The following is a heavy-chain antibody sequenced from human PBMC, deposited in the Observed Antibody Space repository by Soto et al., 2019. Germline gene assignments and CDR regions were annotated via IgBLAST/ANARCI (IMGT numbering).Heavy chain of an antibody. CDR2: IKEDGSEK. CDR1: GFTFSSYW. V-gene: IGHV3-7*01. D-gene: IGHD2-8*01. J-gene: IGHJ6*02. Sequence: EVQLVESGGGLVQPGGSLRLSCAASGFTFSSYWMSWVRKAPGKGLEWVANIKEDGSEKYYVDSVKGRFTISRDNAKNSLYPQMNSLTAEDESGYYCARGRGGTNGVCYLDASYGMDVWGQGPTVTFSS. CDR3: ARGRGGTNGVCYLDASYGMDV.